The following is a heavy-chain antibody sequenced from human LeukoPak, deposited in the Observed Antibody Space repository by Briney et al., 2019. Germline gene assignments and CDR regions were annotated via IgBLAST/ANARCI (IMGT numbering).Heavy chain of an antibody. CDR3: ARPAGYSNSDNLDY. V-gene: IGHV3-30*02. CDR2: IRYDGSNK. Sequence: GGSLRLSCSASGFTFSSYGMHWVRQAPAKGLEWVAFIRYDGSNKYYADSVKGRFTISRDNSKNSLYLQMNSLRAEDTAVYYCARPAGYSNSDNLDYWGQGTLVTVSS. J-gene: IGHJ4*01. D-gene: IGHD4-11*01. CDR1: GFTFSSYG.